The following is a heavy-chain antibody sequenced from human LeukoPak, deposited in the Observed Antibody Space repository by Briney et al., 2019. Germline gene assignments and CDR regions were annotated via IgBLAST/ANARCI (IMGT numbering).Heavy chain of an antibody. CDR3: ARAAMGGVNYYYYYYMDV. D-gene: IGHD5-18*01. J-gene: IGHJ6*03. CDR1: GGSISSYY. CDR2: IYYSGST. Sequence: SETLSLTCTVSGGSISSYYWSWIRQPPGKGLEWIGYIYYSGSTNYNPSLKSRATISVDTSKNQFSLKLSSVTAADTAVYYCARAAMGGVNYYYYYYMDVWGKGTTVTVSS. V-gene: IGHV4-59*01.